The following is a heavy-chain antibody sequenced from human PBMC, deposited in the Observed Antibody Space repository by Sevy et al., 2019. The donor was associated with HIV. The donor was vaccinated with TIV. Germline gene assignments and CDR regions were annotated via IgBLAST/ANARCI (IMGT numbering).Heavy chain of an antibody. Sequence: ASLKVSCKASGYIFTDYYIHWVRQAPGQGLEWMAWINSDSGVTNYAQRFQGEVTVTRDTSLNTAYLDLSRLKSNDTAIYFCARLTTKPTSDLYGMDVWGQGTTVTVSS. V-gene: IGHV1-2*02. CDR2: INSDSGVT. CDR1: GYIFTDYY. D-gene: IGHD4-17*01. J-gene: IGHJ6*02. CDR3: ARLTTKPTSDLYGMDV.